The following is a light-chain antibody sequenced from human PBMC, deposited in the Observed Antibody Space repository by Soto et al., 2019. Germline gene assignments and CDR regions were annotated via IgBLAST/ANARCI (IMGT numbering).Light chain of an antibody. CDR2: INSDGSH. CDR1: SGHSSYA. V-gene: IGLV4-69*01. J-gene: IGLJ1*01. CDR3: QTWGTGIRV. Sequence: QSVLTQSPSASASLGASVKFICTLSSGHSSYAIAWHQQQPEKGPRYLMKINSDGSHSKGDGIPDRFSGSSSGAERYLTISSLQSEDEADYSCQTWGTGIRVFGTGTKLTVL.